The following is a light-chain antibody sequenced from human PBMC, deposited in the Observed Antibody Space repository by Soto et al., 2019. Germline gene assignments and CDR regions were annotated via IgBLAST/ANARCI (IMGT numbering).Light chain of an antibody. CDR1: SSDVGGSNY. V-gene: IGLV2-14*01. J-gene: IGLJ1*01. CDR3: SSYTSSNTLEV. CDR2: EVS. Sequence: QSVLIQPGSVSGSPGQSITISCTGTSSDVGGSNYVSWYQHHPHRAPKLLIYEVSYRPSGVSNRFSGSKSGNMASLTISGLQAEDEADYYCSSYTSSNTLEVFGSGTKVTVL.